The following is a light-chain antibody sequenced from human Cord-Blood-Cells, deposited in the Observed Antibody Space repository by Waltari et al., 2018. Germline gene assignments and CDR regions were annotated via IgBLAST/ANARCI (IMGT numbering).Light chain of an antibody. CDR1: QSISSW. Sequence: DIQMTQSPSTLSASVGDRVTITCRASQSISSWLAWYQQKPGKAPKLLIYYASSLESGVPSRFSGGGSGTEFTLTISSLQPDDFATYYCQQYNSYPWTFGQGTKVEIK. V-gene: IGKV1-5*01. CDR3: QQYNSYPWT. CDR2: YAS. J-gene: IGKJ1*01.